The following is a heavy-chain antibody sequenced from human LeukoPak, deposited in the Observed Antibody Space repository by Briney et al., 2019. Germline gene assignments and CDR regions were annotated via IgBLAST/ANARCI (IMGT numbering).Heavy chain of an antibody. CDR3: ARDRGLWGVDYDSSDFDY. CDR1: GFTFSSYS. V-gene: IGHV3-21*01. CDR2: ISSSSSYI. Sequence: GGSLRLSCAASGFTFSSYSMNWVRQAPGKGLEWVSSISSSSSYIYYADSVKGRFTISRDNAKNSLYLQMNSLRAEDTAVYYCARDRGLWGVDYDSSDFDYWGQGTLVTVSS. J-gene: IGHJ4*02. D-gene: IGHD3-22*01.